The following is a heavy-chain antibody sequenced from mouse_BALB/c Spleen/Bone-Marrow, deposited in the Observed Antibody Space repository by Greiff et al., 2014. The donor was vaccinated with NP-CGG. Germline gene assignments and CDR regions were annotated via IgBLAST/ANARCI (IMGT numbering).Heavy chain of an antibody. CDR1: GFTFSSFG. Sequence: EVQLVESGGGLVQPGGSRKLSCAASGFTFSSFGMHWVRQAPEKGLEWVAFISSGSSIIYYADTVKGRFTISRDNPKNTLFLQMTSLRSEDTAMYYCARSQFYGNYFHSWGQGTTLTVSS. CDR3: ARSQFYGNYFHS. V-gene: IGHV5-17*02. J-gene: IGHJ2*01. D-gene: IGHD2-1*01. CDR2: ISSGSSII.